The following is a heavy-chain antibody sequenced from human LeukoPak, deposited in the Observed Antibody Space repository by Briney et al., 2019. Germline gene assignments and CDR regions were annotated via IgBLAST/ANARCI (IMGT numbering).Heavy chain of an antibody. D-gene: IGHD3-22*01. Sequence: SVKVSCKASGGTFSSYAISWVRQAPGQGLEWMGGIIPIFGTANYAQKFQGRVTITTDESTGTAYMELSSLRSEDTAVYYCARGTYDSSGYYRRYNDFDYWGQGTLVTVSS. V-gene: IGHV1-69*05. CDR3: ARGTYDSSGYYRRYNDFDY. J-gene: IGHJ4*02. CDR2: IIPIFGTA. CDR1: GGTFSSYA.